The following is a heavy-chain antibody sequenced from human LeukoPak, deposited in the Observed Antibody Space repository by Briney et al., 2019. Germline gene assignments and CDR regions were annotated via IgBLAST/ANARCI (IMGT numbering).Heavy chain of an antibody. Sequence: PSETLSLTCTVSGGSMSSSSYSWGWIRQPPGKGLEWIGTIYYTGSTYYNPSLKSRVTISVGTSKNQFSLKLSSVTAADTAVYYCARLDLDGSYRFDYWGQGTLVTVSS. CDR1: GGSMSSSSYS. J-gene: IGHJ4*02. D-gene: IGHD1-26*01. CDR3: ARLDLDGSYRFDY. V-gene: IGHV4-39*01. CDR2: IYYTGST.